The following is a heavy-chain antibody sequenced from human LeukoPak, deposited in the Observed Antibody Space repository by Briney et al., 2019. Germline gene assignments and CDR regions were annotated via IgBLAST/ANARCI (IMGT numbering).Heavy chain of an antibody. CDR2: INRSGST. D-gene: IGHD2-21*01. Sequence: PSETLSLTCAVYGGSFSGYYWSWIRQPPGKGLEWIGEINRSGSTNYNPSLKSRVTISVDTSKNQFSLKLSSVTAADTAVYYCARVKDSIDAFDIWGQGTMVTVSS. J-gene: IGHJ3*02. CDR1: GGSFSGYY. CDR3: ARVKDSIDAFDI. V-gene: IGHV4-34*01.